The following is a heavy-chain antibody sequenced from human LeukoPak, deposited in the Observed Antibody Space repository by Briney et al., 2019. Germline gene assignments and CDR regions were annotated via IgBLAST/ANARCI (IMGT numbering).Heavy chain of an antibody. V-gene: IGHV1-18*01. CDR1: GYTFTSYG. Sequence: ASVEVSCKASGYTFTSYGISWVRQAPGQGLEWMGWISAYNGNRNYAQKLQGRVTTTTDTSTSTAYMELRSLRSDDTAVYYCARDGSLKPDFDYWGQGTLVTVSS. J-gene: IGHJ4*02. CDR2: ISAYNGNR. D-gene: IGHD5-12*01. CDR3: ARDGSLKPDFDY.